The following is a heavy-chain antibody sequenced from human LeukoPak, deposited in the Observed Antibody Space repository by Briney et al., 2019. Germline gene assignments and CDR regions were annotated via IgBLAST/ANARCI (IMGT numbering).Heavy chain of an antibody. CDR3: ATVWARGSVFDY. V-gene: IGHV1-24*01. J-gene: IGHJ4*02. Sequence: ASVKVSCKVSGYTLTEFSMHWVRQAPGKGLEWMGGFDPEDGETIYAQKFQGRVTMTEDTSTDTAYMELSSLRSEDTAVYYCATVWARGSVFDYWGQGTLVTVSS. CDR2: FDPEDGET. CDR1: GYTLTEFS. D-gene: IGHD3-10*01.